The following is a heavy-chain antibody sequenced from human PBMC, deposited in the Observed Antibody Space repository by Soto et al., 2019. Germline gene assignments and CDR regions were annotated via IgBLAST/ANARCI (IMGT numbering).Heavy chain of an antibody. CDR3: AAVPVLRFLKWLPAYFDY. J-gene: IGHJ4*02. CDR1: GLMFTSSA. V-gene: IGHV1-58*01. Sequence: ASVKVSCKTSGLMFTSSAVQWVRQARGQRLEWIGWLVVGSGNTHYAQHFQERVTLTRDMSTGTAYMELSSLRSEDTAVYYCAAVPVLRFLKWLPAYFDYWGQGTLVTVSS. CDR2: LVVGSGNT. D-gene: IGHD3-3*01.